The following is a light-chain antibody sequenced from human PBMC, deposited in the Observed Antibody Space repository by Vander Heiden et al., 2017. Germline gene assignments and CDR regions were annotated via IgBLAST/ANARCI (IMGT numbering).Light chain of an antibody. CDR1: QDISNY. Sequence: IQMTQSPSSLSASVGDRVTITCQASQDISNYLNWYQQKPGKAPKLLIYDASNLETGVPARFSGSGSGTDFTFTISSLQPEDIATYYCQQYDNLLLLTFGGGTKVEIK. CDR3: QQYDNLLLLT. CDR2: DAS. V-gene: IGKV1-33*01. J-gene: IGKJ4*01.